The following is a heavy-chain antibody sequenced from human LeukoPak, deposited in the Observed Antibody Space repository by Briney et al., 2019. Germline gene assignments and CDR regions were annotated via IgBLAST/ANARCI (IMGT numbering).Heavy chain of an antibody. CDR3: ARDRQEFDYYGMDV. D-gene: IGHD3-10*01. Sequence: SETLSLTCTVSGGSINSYYWSWIRQPPGKGLEWIGYIHYSGSTNYNPSLKSRVTISVDTSKNQFSLNLSSVTAADTAVYYCARDRQEFDYYGMDVWGQGTTVTVSS. J-gene: IGHJ6*02. CDR1: GGSINSYY. CDR2: IHYSGST. V-gene: IGHV4-59*01.